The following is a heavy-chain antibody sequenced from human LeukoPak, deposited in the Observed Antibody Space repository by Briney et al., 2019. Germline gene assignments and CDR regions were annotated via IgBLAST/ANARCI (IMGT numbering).Heavy chain of an antibody. CDR3: AKGRWGVYGDDWFDP. J-gene: IGHJ5*02. Sequence: PGGSLRLSCAASGFTFDDYAMHWVRQAPGKGLEWVSGISWNSGSIGYADSVKGRFTISRDNAKNSLYLQMNSLRAEDTALYYCAKGRWGVYGDDWFDPWGQGTLVTVSS. V-gene: IGHV3-9*01. D-gene: IGHD4-17*01. CDR1: GFTFDDYA. CDR2: ISWNSGSI.